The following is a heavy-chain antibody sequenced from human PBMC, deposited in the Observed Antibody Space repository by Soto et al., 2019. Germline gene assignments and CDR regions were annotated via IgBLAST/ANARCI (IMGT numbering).Heavy chain of an antibody. CDR1: GFTFSDYY. D-gene: IGHD3-3*01. Sequence: GVSLRLSCAASGFTFSDYYMSWIRQAPGKGLEWVSYISSSSSYTNYADSVKGRFTISRDNAKNSLYLQMNSLRAEDTAVYYCARATQTLAYDFWSGYYPNDYWGQGTLVAVSS. J-gene: IGHJ4*02. CDR2: ISSSSSYT. CDR3: ARATQTLAYDFWSGYYPNDY. V-gene: IGHV3-11*06.